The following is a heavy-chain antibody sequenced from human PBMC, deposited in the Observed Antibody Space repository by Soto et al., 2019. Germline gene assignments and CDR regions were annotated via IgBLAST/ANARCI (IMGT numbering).Heavy chain of an antibody. CDR2: IPFSGST. J-gene: IGHJ4*02. Sequence: QLQLQESGPGLVKPSETLSLTCTVSGDSISRNNHYWGWIRQSPGKGLEWIGSIPFSGSTNYNPSRKGRVRISMAVSMNPFSLRMSSVTAADTAVFYRARRVSIGCYQGSYFDSWGQGLLVTVSS. D-gene: IGHD3-16*02. CDR1: GDSISRNNHY. V-gene: IGHV4-39*01. CDR3: ARRVSIGCYQGSYFDS.